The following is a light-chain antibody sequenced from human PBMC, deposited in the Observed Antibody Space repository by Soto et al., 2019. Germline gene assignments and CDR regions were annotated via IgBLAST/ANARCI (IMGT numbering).Light chain of an antibody. CDR2: AAS. CDR1: QSVYSNS. CDR3: QQYGSSPWT. J-gene: IGKJ1*01. V-gene: IGKV3-20*01. Sequence: EIVLTQSPGTLSLSPGERATLSCRASQSVYSNSVAWYQQKPGQAPRLFIYAASSGTTGIPDRFSGSGSGTDFTLTISRLEPEDVAVYYCQQYGSSPWTFGQGTKVEI.